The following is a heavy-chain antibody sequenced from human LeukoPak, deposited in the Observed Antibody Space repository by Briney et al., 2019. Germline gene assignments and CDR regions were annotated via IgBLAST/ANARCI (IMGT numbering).Heavy chain of an antibody. CDR1: GFSFSSYA. J-gene: IGHJ4*02. Sequence: GGSLRLSCAASGFSFSSYAMSWVRQAPGKGLEWVSTISNNGGSTYYADSVRGRFTISRDNSKNTLYLQMNSLRAEDTAVYYCAKDKHYCSSTSCYLYYFDYWGQGSLVTVSS. CDR3: AKDKHYCSSTSCYLYYFDY. D-gene: IGHD2-2*01. CDR2: ISNNGGST. V-gene: IGHV3-23*01.